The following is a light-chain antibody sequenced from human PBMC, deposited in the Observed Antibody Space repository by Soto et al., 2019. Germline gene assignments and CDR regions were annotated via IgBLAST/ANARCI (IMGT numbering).Light chain of an antibody. CDR2: GAS. CDR1: QSVSNSY. J-gene: IGKJ1*01. CDR3: QHYET. Sequence: EIVFTQSPCTLSLSPGERATLSCRASQSVSNSYLAWYQQKPGQAPSLLIYGASSRATGIPDRFSGSGSGTEFTLTISRLEPEDFTVYYCQHYETFGQGTKVDIK. V-gene: IGKV3-20*01.